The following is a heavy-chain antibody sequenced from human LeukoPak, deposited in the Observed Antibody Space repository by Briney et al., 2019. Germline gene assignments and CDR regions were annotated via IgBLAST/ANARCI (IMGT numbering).Heavy chain of an antibody. CDR1: GGSISSYY. V-gene: IGHV4-4*07. CDR2: IYTSGST. Sequence: SETLSLTCTVSGGSISSYYWSWIRQPAGKGLEWIGRIYTSGSTNYNPSLKSRVTISVDTSKNQFSLKLSSVTAADTAVYYCARDRPNYDFWSGYPYGDAFDIWGQGTMVTVSS. J-gene: IGHJ3*02. D-gene: IGHD3-3*01. CDR3: ARDRPNYDFWSGYPYGDAFDI.